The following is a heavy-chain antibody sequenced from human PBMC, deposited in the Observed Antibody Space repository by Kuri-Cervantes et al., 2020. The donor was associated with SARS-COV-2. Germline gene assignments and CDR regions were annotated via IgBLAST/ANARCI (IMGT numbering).Heavy chain of an antibody. J-gene: IGHJ4*02. Sequence: ESLKISCTVSGGSISGNSWTWIRQSPGKGLEWIGYVDDSGSTHHTHRNPSVESRVSFSVDTSRNQFSLRLTSVSAADTAVYYCARGGEGTAGRAPDYWGQGTLVTVSS. CDR2: VDDSGSTHHT. CDR3: ARGGEGTAGRAPDY. V-gene: IGHV4-59*01. CDR1: GGSISGNS. D-gene: IGHD1-1*01.